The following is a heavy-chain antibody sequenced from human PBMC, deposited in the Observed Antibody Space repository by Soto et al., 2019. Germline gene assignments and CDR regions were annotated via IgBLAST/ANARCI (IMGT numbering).Heavy chain of an antibody. CDR1: GGTFSSYT. CDR3: ARRYCSGGSCYSEGDYFDY. CDR2: IIPILGIA. J-gene: IGHJ4*02. Sequence: QVQLVQSGAEVKKPGSSVKVSCKASGGTFSSYTISWVRQAPGQGLEWMGRIIPILGIANYAQKFQGRVTITADKSTSTAYMELSSLRSEETAVYYCARRYCSGGSCYSEGDYFDYWGQGTLVTVSS. V-gene: IGHV1-69*02. D-gene: IGHD2-15*01.